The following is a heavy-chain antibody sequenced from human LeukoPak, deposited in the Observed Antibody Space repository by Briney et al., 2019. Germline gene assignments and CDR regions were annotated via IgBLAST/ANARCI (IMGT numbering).Heavy chain of an antibody. V-gene: IGHV4-34*01. D-gene: IGHD3-22*01. Sequence: SETLSLTCAVYGGSFSGYYWSWIRQPPGKGLEWIGEINHSGSTNYNPSLKSRVTISVDTSKNQFSLKLSSVTAADTAVYYCARINYDSSGSFDYWGQGTLVTVSS. J-gene: IGHJ4*02. CDR3: ARINYDSSGSFDY. CDR1: GGSFSGYY. CDR2: INHSGST.